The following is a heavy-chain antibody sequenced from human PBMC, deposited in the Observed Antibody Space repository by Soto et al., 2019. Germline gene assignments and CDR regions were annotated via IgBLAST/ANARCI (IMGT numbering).Heavy chain of an antibody. CDR2: ITGSSDYT. D-gene: IGHD2-8*01. CDR3: AKEQTNGAHYALDY. J-gene: IGHJ4*02. V-gene: IGHV3-23*01. CDR1: GFIFSSYA. Sequence: GSLRLSCEASGFIFSSYAMNWVRQAPGKGLQWVSSITGSSDYTSYIASVKGRFTISRDNSKNTLYLQMNSLRAEDTAVYFCAKEQTNGAHYALDYWSQGTLVTVSS.